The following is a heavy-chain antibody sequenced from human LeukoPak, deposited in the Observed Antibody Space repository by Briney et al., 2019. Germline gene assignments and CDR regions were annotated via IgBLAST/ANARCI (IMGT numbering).Heavy chain of an antibody. CDR1: GGTFSSYA. J-gene: IGHJ4*02. CDR3: ARDAGYSYGFDY. Sequence: SVKVSCKASGGTFSSYAISWVRQAPGQGLEWMGGIIPILGTANYAQKFQGRVTITADESTSTAYMELSSLRSEDTAVYYCARDAGYSYGFDYWAREPWSPSPQ. D-gene: IGHD5-18*01. CDR2: IIPILGTA. V-gene: IGHV1-69*13.